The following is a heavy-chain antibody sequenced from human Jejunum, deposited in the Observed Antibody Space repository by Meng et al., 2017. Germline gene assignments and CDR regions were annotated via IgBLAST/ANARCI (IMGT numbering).Heavy chain of an antibody. J-gene: IGHJ4*02. D-gene: IGHD1-14*01. CDR3: ARWTPTRTGYYFDY. CDR1: GNSVSSNNW. V-gene: IGHV4-28*01. CDR2: IYSSGST. Sequence: QVQLQESGPGLVKTSDTLSLTCAVSGNSVSSNNWWGWIRQPPGKGLEWIGYIYSSGSTNYNPSLKSRVTISVDTSKNQFSLKVSSVTAADTAVYYCARWTPTRTGYYFDYWGQGTLVTVSS.